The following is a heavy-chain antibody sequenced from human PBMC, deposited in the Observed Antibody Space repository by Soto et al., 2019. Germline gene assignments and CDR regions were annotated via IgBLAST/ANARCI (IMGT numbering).Heavy chain of an antibody. CDR3: ARGGIAASDLHYFDF. CDR2: IYYSGST. D-gene: IGHD6-13*01. Sequence: SETLSLTCTVSGDSISSGGYYWSWIRQHPGKGLEWIGYIYYSGSTYYNPSLKSRVTISVDTSNNQFSLKLTSVTAADTAVYYCARGGIAASDLHYFDFWGQGTLVTVSS. V-gene: IGHV4-31*03. CDR1: GDSISSGGYY. J-gene: IGHJ4*02.